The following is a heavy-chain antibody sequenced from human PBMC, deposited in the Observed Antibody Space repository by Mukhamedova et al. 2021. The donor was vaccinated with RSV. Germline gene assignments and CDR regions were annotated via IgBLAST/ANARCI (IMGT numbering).Heavy chain of an antibody. D-gene: IGHD2-2*01. J-gene: IGHJ6*03. V-gene: IGHV4-59*01. CDR2: IYYSGST. Sequence: EWIGYIYYSGSTNYNPSLKSRVTISVDTSKNQFSLKLSSVTAADTAVYYCVRTFHSSNYDYYYYMDVWGKGTTVTVSS. CDR3: VRTFHSSNYDYYYYMDV.